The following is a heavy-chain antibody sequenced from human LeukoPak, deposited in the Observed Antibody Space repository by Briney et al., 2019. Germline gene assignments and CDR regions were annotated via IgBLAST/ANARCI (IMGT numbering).Heavy chain of an antibody. CDR1: GGSISSYY. J-gene: IGHJ6*03. V-gene: IGHV4-59*08. CDR3: ARGPSIAARLHYYYYMDV. CDR2: IYYSGST. Sequence: PSETLSLTCTVSGGSISSYYWSWIRQPPGKGLEWIGYIYYSGSTNYNPSLKSRVTISVDTSKNQFSLKLSSVTAADTAVYYCARGPSIAARLHYYYYMDVWGKGTTVTVSS. D-gene: IGHD6-6*01.